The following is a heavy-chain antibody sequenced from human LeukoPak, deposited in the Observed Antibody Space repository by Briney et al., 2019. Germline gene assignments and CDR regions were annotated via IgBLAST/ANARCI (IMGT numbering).Heavy chain of an antibody. CDR3: AREWADYTSSSLDS. D-gene: IGHD6-13*01. CDR1: GFTFSGSW. J-gene: IGHJ4*02. V-gene: IGHV3-7*05. CDR2: FNQDGSKK. Sequence: PGGSLRLSCAASGFTFSGSWMSWVRQAPGKGLEWVANFNQDGSKKYYVDSVKGRFTISRDNAKNSLYLQMNSLRADDTAVYYCAREWADYTSSSLDSWGQGTLVTVSS.